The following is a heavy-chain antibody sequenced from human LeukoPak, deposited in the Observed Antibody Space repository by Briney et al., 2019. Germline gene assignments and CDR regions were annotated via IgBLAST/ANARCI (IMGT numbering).Heavy chain of an antibody. CDR2: IWYDGSNK. CDR1: GFTFSSYG. V-gene: IGHV3-33*01. Sequence: GRSLRLSCAASGFTFSSYGMHWVRQAPGKGLEWVAVIWYDGSNKYYADSVRGRFTISRDNSKNTLYLQMNSLRAEDTAVYYCARDIRLELPGDYWGQGTLVTVSS. D-gene: IGHD1-26*01. J-gene: IGHJ4*02. CDR3: ARDIRLELPGDY.